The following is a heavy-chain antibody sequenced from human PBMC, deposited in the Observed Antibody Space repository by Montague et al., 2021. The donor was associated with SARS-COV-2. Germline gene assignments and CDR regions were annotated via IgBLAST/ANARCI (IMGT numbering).Heavy chain of an antibody. CDR2: IYTSGST. J-gene: IGHJ6*02. CDR1: GGSISTSSYY. Sequence: TLSLTCTVSGGSISTSSYYWTWIRQPAGKGLEWIGRIYTSGSTNYNPSLKSRVTMSVDTSKNQFSLKLSSVTAADTAVYFCAREPLDRGHQLLLEVYYYYGMDVWGQGTTVTVSS. CDR3: AREPLDRGHQLLLEVYYYYGMDV. D-gene: IGHD2-2*01. V-gene: IGHV4-61*02.